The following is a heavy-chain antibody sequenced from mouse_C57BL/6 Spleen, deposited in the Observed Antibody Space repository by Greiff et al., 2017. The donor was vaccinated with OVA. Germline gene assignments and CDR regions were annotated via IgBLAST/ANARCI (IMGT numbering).Heavy chain of an antibody. Sequence: VQLQQSGPELVKPGASVKIPCKASGYTFTDYNMDWVKQSHGKSLEWIGDINPNNGGTIYNQKFKGKATLTVDKSSSTAYMELRSLTSEDTAVYYCARVEDYYGSSPWFAYWGQGTLVTFSA. D-gene: IGHD1-1*01. CDR2: INPNNGGT. J-gene: IGHJ3*01. CDR1: GYTFTDYN. CDR3: ARVEDYYGSSPWFAY. V-gene: IGHV1-18*01.